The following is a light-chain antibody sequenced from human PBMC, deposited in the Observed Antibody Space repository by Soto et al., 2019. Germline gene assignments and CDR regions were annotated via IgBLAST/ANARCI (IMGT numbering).Light chain of an antibody. J-gene: IGLJ2*01. CDR3: SSYTSSSPGV. Sequence: QSVLTQPASVSGSPGQSITISCTGTSSDVGGYNYVSWYQQHPGKAPKLMIYDVSNRPSGVSNRFSGSKSGNTASLTISGLQAEDEADYYCSSYTSSSPGVFGGGTKVTV. CDR1: SSDVGGYNY. CDR2: DVS. V-gene: IGLV2-14*01.